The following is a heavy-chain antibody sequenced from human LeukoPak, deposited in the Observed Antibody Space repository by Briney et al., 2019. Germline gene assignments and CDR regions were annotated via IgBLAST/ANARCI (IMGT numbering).Heavy chain of an antibody. CDR3: ASGGNYAPFYY. CDR2: ISSSGSPI. D-gene: IGHD3-16*01. Sequence: PGGSLRLSCVVSGFTFRNEEMNWLRQTPGKGLEWVAYISSSGSPIHYGDSVKGRFTISRDNAKNSLYLQMNSLRIEDMGVYYCASGGNYAPFYYWGQGALVAVSS. CDR1: GFTFRNEE. V-gene: IGHV3-48*03. J-gene: IGHJ4*02.